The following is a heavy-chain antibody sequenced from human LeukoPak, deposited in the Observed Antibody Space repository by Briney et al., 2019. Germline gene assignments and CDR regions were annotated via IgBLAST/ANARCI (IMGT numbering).Heavy chain of an antibody. V-gene: IGHV1-69*06. CDR3: ARDSGSYFRFDY. CDR2: IIPIFGTA. Sequence: SVKVSCKASGGTFSSYAISWVRQAPGQGLEWMGGIIPIFGTANYAQKFQGRVTITADKSTSTAYMELSSLRSEDTAVYYCARDSGSYFRFDYWGQGTLVTVSS. D-gene: IGHD1-26*01. J-gene: IGHJ4*02. CDR1: GGTFSSYA.